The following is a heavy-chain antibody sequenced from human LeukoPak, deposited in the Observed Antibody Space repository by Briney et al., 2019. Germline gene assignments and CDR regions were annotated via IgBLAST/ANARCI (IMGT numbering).Heavy chain of an antibody. CDR2: INTNSGGT. Sequence: GSVKVSCKASGYTFTGYYMHWVRQAPGQGLERMGWINTNSGGTNYAQKFQGRVTMTRDTSISTAYMELSRLRADDTAVYHCARGGIVGATDLGYWGQGTLVSVSS. CDR1: GYTFTGYY. D-gene: IGHD1-26*01. CDR3: ARGGIVGATDLGY. V-gene: IGHV1-2*02. J-gene: IGHJ4*02.